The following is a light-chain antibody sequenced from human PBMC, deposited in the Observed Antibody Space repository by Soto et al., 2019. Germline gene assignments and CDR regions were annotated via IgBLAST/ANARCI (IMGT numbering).Light chain of an antibody. CDR1: QSVNTY. V-gene: IGKV1-39*01. J-gene: IGKJ1*01. CDR3: QQGYSNPWT. Sequence: DIQMTQSPSSLSAPVGDRVTITCRASQSVNTYLHWYQQKPGKAPKLLIFAASNLQSGVPSRFSCSGSGTNFTLSLNSLQPEDFATYYWQQGYSNPWTFGQGTKV. CDR2: AAS.